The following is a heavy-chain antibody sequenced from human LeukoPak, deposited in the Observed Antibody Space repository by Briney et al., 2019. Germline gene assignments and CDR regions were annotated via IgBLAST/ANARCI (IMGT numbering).Heavy chain of an antibody. CDR2: IGGSGGTT. V-gene: IGHV3-23*01. Sequence: SGGSLRLSCAASGFTFGTYAVNWVRQAPGKGLEWVSTIGGSGGTTYYADSVKGRFTISRDNSKNTLYLQMSSLRAEDTAIYYCAKDRGRYYDSGGYYWGYYFDSWGQGILVTVST. CDR1: GFTFGTYA. CDR3: AKDRGRYYDSGGYYWGYYFDS. D-gene: IGHD3-22*01. J-gene: IGHJ4*02.